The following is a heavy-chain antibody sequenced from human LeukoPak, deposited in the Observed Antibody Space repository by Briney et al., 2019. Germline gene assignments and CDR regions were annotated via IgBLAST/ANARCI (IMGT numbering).Heavy chain of an antibody. V-gene: IGHV3-23*01. CDR1: GFSFNNYA. J-gene: IGHJ4*02. CDR3: AKENRWE. D-gene: IGHD1-14*01. CDR2: LSSSGLSP. Sequence: PGGSLRPSCAGSGFSFNNYAMYWVRQAPGKGLEWVSALSSSGLSPYYADSVKGRFSISRDISKNTVYLQMNSLRAEDTAVYYCAKENRWEWGQGTLVTVSS.